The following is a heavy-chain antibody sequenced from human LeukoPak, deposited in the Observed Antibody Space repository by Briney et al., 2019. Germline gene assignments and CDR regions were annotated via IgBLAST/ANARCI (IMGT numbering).Heavy chain of an antibody. CDR1: GFTFSSYA. V-gene: IGHV3-23*01. J-gene: IGHJ4*02. Sequence: QAGGSLRLSCAASGFTFSSYAMSWVRQAPGKGLEWVSTISASGGSTYYADSAKGRFTISRDNSKNTLYLQMNSLRAEDTAVYYCSKEPNYCFDYWGQGTLVTVS. CDR2: ISASGGST. CDR3: SKEPNYCFDY. D-gene: IGHD1-1*01.